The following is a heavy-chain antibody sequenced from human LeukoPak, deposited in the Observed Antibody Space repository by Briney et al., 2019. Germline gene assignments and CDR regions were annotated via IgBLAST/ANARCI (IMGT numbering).Heavy chain of an antibody. Sequence: GGSLRLSCAASGFTFSNSWMSWVRQAPGKGLEWVATIKGEGSETYCVDSVKGRFTISRDNAKKSLFLQMNSLRVEDTAVYYCAKVSQWSCLDYWGQGTLVTVSS. J-gene: IGHJ4*02. V-gene: IGHV3-7*05. CDR1: GFTFSNSW. CDR3: AKVSQWSCLDY. CDR2: IKGEGSET. D-gene: IGHD6-19*01.